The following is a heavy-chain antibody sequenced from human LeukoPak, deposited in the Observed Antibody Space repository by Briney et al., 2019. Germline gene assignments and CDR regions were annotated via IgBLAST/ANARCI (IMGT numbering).Heavy chain of an antibody. J-gene: IGHJ5*02. Sequence: SGPTLVNPTQTLTLTCIFSGFSLSTSGVGVGWIRQPPGKALEWLALIYWDDDKRYSPSLKSRLTITKDTSKNQVVLTMTNMDPVDTATYYCVHRRYCSDGDCYSVAWFDPWGQGTLVTVSS. D-gene: IGHD2-15*01. CDR2: IYWDDDK. V-gene: IGHV2-5*02. CDR3: VHRRYCSDGDCYSVAWFDP. CDR1: GFSLSTSGVG.